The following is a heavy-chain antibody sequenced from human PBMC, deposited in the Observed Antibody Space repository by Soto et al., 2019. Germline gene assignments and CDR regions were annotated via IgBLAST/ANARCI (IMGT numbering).Heavy chain of an antibody. CDR3: AKGARGRGKGGYYYYGMDV. D-gene: IGHD2-15*01. CDR2: ISYDGSNK. Sequence: ESGGGVVQPGRSLRLSCAASGFTFSSYGMHWVRQAPGKGLEWVAVISYDGSNKYYADSVKGRFTISRDNSKNTLYLQMNSLRAEDTAVYYCAKGARGRGKGGYYYYGMDVWGQGTTVTVSS. CDR1: GFTFSSYG. V-gene: IGHV3-30*18. J-gene: IGHJ6*02.